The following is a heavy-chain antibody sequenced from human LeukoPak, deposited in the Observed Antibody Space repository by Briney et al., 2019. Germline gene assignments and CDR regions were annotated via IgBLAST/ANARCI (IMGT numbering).Heavy chain of an antibody. J-gene: IGHJ6*02. CDR3: ARSYDYSWVYYYYGTDV. V-gene: IGHV3-21*01. CDR1: GFTFSSYS. D-gene: IGHD4-11*01. Sequence: GGSLRLSCAASGFTFSSYSMNWVRQAPGKGLEWVSSISSSSSYIYYADSVKGRFTISRDNAKNSLYLQMNSLRAEDTAVYYCARSYDYSWVYYYYGTDVWGQGTTVTVSS. CDR2: ISSSSSYI.